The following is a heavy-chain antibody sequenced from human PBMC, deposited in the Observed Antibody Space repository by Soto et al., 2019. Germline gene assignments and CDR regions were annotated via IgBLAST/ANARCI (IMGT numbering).Heavy chain of an antibody. CDR1: GFTFSTCW. V-gene: IGHV3-7*01. CDR3: VKDNRGSY. J-gene: IGHJ4*02. Sequence: GGSLRLSCAASGFTFSTCWMMWVRQAPGKGLEWVANINQDGSERYYVDSVKGRFTISRDNTKNSLYLQMNSLRAEDTAVYYCVKDNRGSYWGQGTLVTVSS. CDR2: INQDGSER. D-gene: IGHD3-10*01.